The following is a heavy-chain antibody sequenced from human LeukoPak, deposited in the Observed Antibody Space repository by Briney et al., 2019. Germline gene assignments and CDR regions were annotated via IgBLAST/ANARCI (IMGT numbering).Heavy chain of an antibody. V-gene: IGHV5-51*01. J-gene: IGHJ5*02. Sequence: GESLKISCKGSGYSFTSYWIGWVRQMPGKGLERMGIIYPGDSDTRYSPSFQGQVTISADKSISTAYLQWSSLKASDTAMYYCARLWFGELLSGSPNWFDPWGQGTLVTVSS. CDR2: IYPGDSDT. D-gene: IGHD3-10*01. CDR1: GYSFTSYW. CDR3: ARLWFGELLSGSPNWFDP.